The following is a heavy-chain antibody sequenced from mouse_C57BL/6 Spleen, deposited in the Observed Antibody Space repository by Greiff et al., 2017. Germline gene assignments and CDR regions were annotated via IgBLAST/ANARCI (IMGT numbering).Heavy chain of an antibody. V-gene: IGHV1-82*01. D-gene: IGHD1-1*02. Sequence: VQLQESGPELVKPGASVKISCKASGYAFSSSWMNWVKQRPGKGLEWIGRIYPGDGETNYNGKFKGKATLTADKSSSTAYMQLSSLTSADAAVSFCARDLFRCGGCWDCWGQGTTLTVSS. CDR1: GYAFSSSW. J-gene: IGHJ2*01. CDR3: ARDLFRCGGCWDC. CDR2: IYPGDGET.